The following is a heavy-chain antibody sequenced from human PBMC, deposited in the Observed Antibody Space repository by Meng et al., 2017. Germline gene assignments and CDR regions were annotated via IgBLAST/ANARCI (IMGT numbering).Heavy chain of an antibody. V-gene: IGHV4-39*07. D-gene: IGHD3-9*01. CDR1: GGSISSSSYY. CDR2: IYYSGST. J-gene: IGHJ4*02. CDR3: ARDHYDILTGYSGSFDY. Sequence: SETLSLTCTVSGGSISSSSYYWGWIRQPPGKGPEWIGSIYYSGSTYYNPSLKSRVTISVDTSKNQFSLKLSSVTAADTAVYYCARDHYDILTGYSGSFDYWGQGTLVTVSS.